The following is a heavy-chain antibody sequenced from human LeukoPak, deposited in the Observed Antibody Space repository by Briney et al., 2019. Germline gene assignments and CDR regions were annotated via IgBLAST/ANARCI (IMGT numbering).Heavy chain of an antibody. J-gene: IGHJ4*02. CDR3: AKAYSSGWYAVDY. Sequence: GGSLRMSCAASGFTFSNYAMGWVRQAPGKGLEWVAVISYDGSNKYYADSVKGRFTISRDNSKNTLYLRMNSLRAEDTAVYYCAKAYSSGWYAVDYWGQGTLVTVSS. CDR1: GFTFSNYA. V-gene: IGHV3-30*18. D-gene: IGHD6-19*01. CDR2: ISYDGSNK.